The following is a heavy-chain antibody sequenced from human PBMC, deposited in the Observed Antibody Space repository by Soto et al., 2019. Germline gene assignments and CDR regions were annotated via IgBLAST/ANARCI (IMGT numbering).Heavy chain of an antibody. Sequence: QVQLVQSGAEVKKPGASVKVSCKASGYTFTSYDINWVRQATGQGLEWMGWMNPNSGNTDYAQKFQGRVTMTRNTYISTAYMELSSLRSEDTAVYYWARERSAAGAGWFDPWGQGTMVTVYS. CDR1: GYTFTSYD. CDR2: MNPNSGNT. CDR3: ARERSAAGAGWFDP. D-gene: IGHD6-13*01. V-gene: IGHV1-8*01. J-gene: IGHJ5*02.